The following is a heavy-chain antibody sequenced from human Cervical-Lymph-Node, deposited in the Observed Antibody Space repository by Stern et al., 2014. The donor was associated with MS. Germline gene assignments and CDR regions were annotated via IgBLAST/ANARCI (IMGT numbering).Heavy chain of an antibody. D-gene: IGHD1-20*01. J-gene: IGHJ6*02. Sequence: EGQLVESGGGLVQPGRSLRLSCAASGFTFSSYWMSWVLQAPGKGLEWVASIKKDGTEKFYLDSVKGRFTISRDNANNSLILQMNSLRAEDSAVFHCARAKVIGNYYYYGLDVWGLGTTVTVSS. CDR3: ARAKVIGNYYYYGLDV. CDR1: GFTFSSYW. CDR2: IKKDGTEK. V-gene: IGHV3-7*01.